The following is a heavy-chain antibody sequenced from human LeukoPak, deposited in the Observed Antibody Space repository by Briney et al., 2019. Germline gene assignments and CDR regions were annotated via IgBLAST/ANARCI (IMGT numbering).Heavy chain of an antibody. CDR3: ARDVGKSSIFGRSSGFDP. CDR2: IIPIFGTA. CDR1: GGTFSSYA. V-gene: IGHV1-69*05. D-gene: IGHD3-3*01. J-gene: IGHJ5*02. Sequence: SVKASCKASGGTFSSYAISWVRQAPGQGLEWMGGIIPIFGTANYAQKFQGRVTITTDESTSTAYMELSSLRSEDTAVYYCARDVGKSSIFGRSSGFDPWGQGTLVTVSS.